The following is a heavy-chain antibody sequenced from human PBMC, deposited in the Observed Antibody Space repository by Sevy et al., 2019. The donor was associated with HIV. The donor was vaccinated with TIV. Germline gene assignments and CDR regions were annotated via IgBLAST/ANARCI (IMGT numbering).Heavy chain of an antibody. J-gene: IGHJ4*02. CDR2: IKQDGSEK. CDR1: GFTFSRYW. D-gene: IGHD3-22*01. CDR3: ARVKDDSSGYRFDY. Sequence: GGSLRLSCAASGFTFSRYWMSWVRQAPGKGLEWVANIKQDGSEKYDVDSVKGRFTISRDNAKNSLYLQMNSLRADDTAVYYCARVKDDSSGYRFDYWGQGTLVTVSS. V-gene: IGHV3-7*01.